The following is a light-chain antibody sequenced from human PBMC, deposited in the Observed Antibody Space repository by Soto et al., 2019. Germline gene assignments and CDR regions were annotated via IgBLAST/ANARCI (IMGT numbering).Light chain of an antibody. CDR1: QSVNST. V-gene: IGKV3-15*01. CDR2: DAS. CDR3: QQYNFWPPLT. J-gene: IGKJ4*01. Sequence: EIVMTQSPATLSVSPGERATLSCRASQSVNSTLAWYRQKPGQAPMLLISDASTRATGVPARFSGSGSGTEFTHTINSLQSEDSGIYYCQQYNFWPPLTFGGGTKVEIK.